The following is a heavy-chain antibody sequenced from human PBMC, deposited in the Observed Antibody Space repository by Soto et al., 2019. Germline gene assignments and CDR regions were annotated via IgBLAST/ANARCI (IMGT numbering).Heavy chain of an antibody. CDR2: IYSGGST. CDR1: GFTVSSNY. Sequence: GGSLRLSCAASGFTVSSNYMSWVRQAPGKGLEWVSVIYSGGSTYYADSVKGRFTISRDNSKNTLYLQMNSLRAEDTAVYYCARDLYYYDSSGYPSDAFDIWGKGTMVTVSS. J-gene: IGHJ3*02. V-gene: IGHV3-53*01. CDR3: ARDLYYYDSSGYPSDAFDI. D-gene: IGHD3-22*01.